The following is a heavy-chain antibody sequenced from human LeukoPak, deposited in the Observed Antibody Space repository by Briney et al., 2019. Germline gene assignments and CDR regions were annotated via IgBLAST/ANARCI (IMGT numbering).Heavy chain of an antibody. J-gene: IGHJ4*02. CDR3: AKPGYSSSWYGYYFDY. V-gene: IGHV3-23*01. Sequence: GGSLRLSCAASGFTFSSYAMSWVRQAPGKGLEWVSAISGSGGRTYYADSVKGRFTISRDNSKNTLYLQMNSLRAEDTAVYYCAKPGYSSSWYGYYFDYWGQGTLVTVSS. CDR2: ISGSGGRT. D-gene: IGHD6-13*01. CDR1: GFTFSSYA.